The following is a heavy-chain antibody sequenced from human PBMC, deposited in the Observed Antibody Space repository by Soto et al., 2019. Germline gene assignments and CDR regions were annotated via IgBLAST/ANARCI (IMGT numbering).Heavy chain of an antibody. CDR2: VYYTGST. CDR3: ARSVAVPGAHIDY. CDR1: GGSISGSY. J-gene: IGHJ4*02. Sequence: PSETLSLTCSVSGGSISGSYWSWIRQSPGKGLEWLGYVYYTGSTNYSPSLRSRVSISVDTSKNEFSLRLSSVTAADTAVYFVARSVAVPGAHIDYWGQGTQVTVSS. D-gene: IGHD6-19*01. V-gene: IGHV4-59*01.